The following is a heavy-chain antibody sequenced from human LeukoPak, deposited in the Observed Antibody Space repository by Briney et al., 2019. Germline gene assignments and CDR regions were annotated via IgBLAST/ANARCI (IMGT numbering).Heavy chain of an antibody. J-gene: IGHJ4*02. V-gene: IGHV3-48*04. CDR3: AKDNRRHYTSGPNPDSLH. D-gene: IGHD6-19*01. Sequence: GGSLRLSCVASGFSFSTYAMNWVRQAPGKGLEWMTYISSSSSTIYYADSVKGRFTISRDNAKNSLYLQMNSLRVEDTAFYYCAKDNRRHYTSGPNPDSLHWGQGALVTVSS. CDR2: ISSSSSTI. CDR1: GFSFSTYA.